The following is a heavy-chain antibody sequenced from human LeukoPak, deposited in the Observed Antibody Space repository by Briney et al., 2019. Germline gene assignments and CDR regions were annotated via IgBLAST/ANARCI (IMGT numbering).Heavy chain of an antibody. CDR2: IYPGDSDT. J-gene: IGHJ4*02. Sequence: GESLKISCKGSGYSFTSYWIGWVRQMPGKGLEWMGIIYPGDSDTRYSPSFQGQVTISVDTSKNHFSLNLNSVTAADTAIYYCARGGNYLARASFDYWGPGTQVTVSS. CDR3: ARGGNYLARASFDY. CDR1: GYSFTSYW. V-gene: IGHV5-51*01. D-gene: IGHD3-10*01.